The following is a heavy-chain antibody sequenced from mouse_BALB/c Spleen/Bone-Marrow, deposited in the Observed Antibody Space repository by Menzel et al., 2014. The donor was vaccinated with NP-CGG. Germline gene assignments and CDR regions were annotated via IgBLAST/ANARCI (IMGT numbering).Heavy chain of an antibody. CDR1: GFTFSSFG. D-gene: IGHD4-1*01. V-gene: IGHV5-17*02. Sequence: EVQLQESGGGLVQPGGSRKLSCAASGFTFSSFGMHWVRQAPEKGLEWVAYISIGSSTIFYADTVKSRFTVSRDNPKNTLFLQMTSLRSEDTAMYYCTRGGNWDDFDYWGQGTTLTVSS. J-gene: IGHJ2*01. CDR3: TRGGNWDDFDY. CDR2: ISIGSSTI.